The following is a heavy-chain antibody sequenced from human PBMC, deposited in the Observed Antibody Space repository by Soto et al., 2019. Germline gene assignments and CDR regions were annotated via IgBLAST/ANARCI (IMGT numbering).Heavy chain of an antibody. V-gene: IGHV4-4*02. CDR3: ARDLPSSGSYYIRTTGLDY. J-gene: IGHJ4*02. Sequence: SETLSLTCAVSGGSISSRNWWSWVRQPPGKGLEWIGEIYHSGSTNYNPSLKSRVTISVDKSQNQFSLKLRSVPAADTAVYYRARDLPSSGSYYIRTTGLDYSGQGTLVTVSS. CDR1: GGSISSRNW. D-gene: IGHD1-26*01. CDR2: IYHSGST.